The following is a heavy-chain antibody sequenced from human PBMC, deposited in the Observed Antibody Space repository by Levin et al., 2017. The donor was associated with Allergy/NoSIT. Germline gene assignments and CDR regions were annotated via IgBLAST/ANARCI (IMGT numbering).Heavy chain of an antibody. CDR2: ISAYDGTT. CDR1: GYTFTSFG. D-gene: IGHD3-9*01. J-gene: IGHJ4*02. V-gene: IGHV1-18*01. Sequence: ASVKVSCKASGYTFTSFGFSWVRQAPGQGLGWLGWISAYDGTTDFAQKFQGRVTLTTDKSTKMAYMELTGLNFDDTAVYYCARAGFSNDWFLDPPRDYWGQGTLVTVSS. CDR3: ARAGFSNDWFLDPPRDY.